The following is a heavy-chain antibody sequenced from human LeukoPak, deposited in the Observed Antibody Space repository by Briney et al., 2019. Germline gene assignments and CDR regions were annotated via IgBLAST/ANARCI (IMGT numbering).Heavy chain of an antibody. D-gene: IGHD3-10*01. CDR3: AKAPHYYAALYYFDY. Sequence: PGGSLRLSCAASGFTFSSYAMSWVHQAPGKGLDWVSAISGSGGSTYYADSVKGRFTISRDNSKNTLYLQMNSLRAEDTAVYYCAKAPHYYAALYYFDYWGQGTLVTVSS. J-gene: IGHJ4*02. CDR1: GFTFSSYA. V-gene: IGHV3-23*01. CDR2: ISGSGGST.